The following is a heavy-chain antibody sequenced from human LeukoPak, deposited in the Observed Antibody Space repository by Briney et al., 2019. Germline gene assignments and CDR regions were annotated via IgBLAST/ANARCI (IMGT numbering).Heavy chain of an antibody. J-gene: IGHJ5*02. V-gene: IGHV3-7*01. CDR2: IKQDGREM. CDR1: GFTFNSFW. D-gene: IGHD3-10*01. Sequence: GGSLRLSCAASGFTFNSFWMSWVRQAPGKGLEWVANIKQDGREMYYVDSVEGRFIISRDNAKNSLYPQMNSLRVEDTAVYYCARIWFGESYNWFGPWGQGTLVTVSS. CDR3: ARIWFGESYNWFGP.